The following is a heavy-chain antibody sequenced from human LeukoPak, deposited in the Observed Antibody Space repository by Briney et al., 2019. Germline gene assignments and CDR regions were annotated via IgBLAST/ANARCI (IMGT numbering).Heavy chain of an antibody. CDR3: AKAYCSSNRCYFFDY. Sequence: GGSLRLSCAASGFTFSSYAMSWVRQAPGKGLEWVSVISDSGGYTYYADSVKGRFTISRDNSKNALYLQMNSLRAEDTAVYYCAKAYCSSNRCYFFDYWGQGTLVTVSS. D-gene: IGHD2-2*01. V-gene: IGHV3-23*01. J-gene: IGHJ4*02. CDR2: ISDSGGYT. CDR1: GFTFSSYA.